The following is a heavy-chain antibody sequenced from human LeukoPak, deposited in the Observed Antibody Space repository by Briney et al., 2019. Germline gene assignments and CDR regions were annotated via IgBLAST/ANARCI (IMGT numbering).Heavy chain of an antibody. Sequence: SETLSLTCTISGGSISSYYWSWIRQPPGKGLEWIGYIYYSGSTNYNPSLKSRVTISVDTSKNQFSLKLSSVTAADTAVYYCARHRYYDILTGYYEGFDPWAREPWSPSPQ. D-gene: IGHD3-9*01. CDR3: ARHRYYDILTGYYEGFDP. CDR1: GGSISSYY. J-gene: IGHJ5*02. CDR2: IYYSGST. V-gene: IGHV4-59*08.